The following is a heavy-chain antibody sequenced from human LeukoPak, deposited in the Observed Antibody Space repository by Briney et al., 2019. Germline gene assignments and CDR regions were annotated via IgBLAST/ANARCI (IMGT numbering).Heavy chain of an antibody. V-gene: IGHV3-33*08. CDR2: TWYDGSKT. CDR1: GFTFRSHG. CDR3: ARSNTMTSNYYYGMDV. J-gene: IGHJ6*02. D-gene: IGHD4-11*01. Sequence: GGSLRLSCTATGFTFRSHGMQWVRQAPGKGLEWVAVTWYDGSKTYYADSVKGRFTISRDNSKNTLDLQMSSLRAEDTAVYYCARSNTMTSNYYYGMDVWGQGTTVTVSS.